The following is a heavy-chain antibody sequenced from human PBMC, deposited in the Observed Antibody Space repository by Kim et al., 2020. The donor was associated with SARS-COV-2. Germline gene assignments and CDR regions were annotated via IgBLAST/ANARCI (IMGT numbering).Heavy chain of an antibody. Sequence: SETLSLTCTVSGGSISSGGYYWSWIRQHPGKGLEWIGYIYYSGSTYYNPSLKSRVTISVDTSKNQFSLKLSSVTAADTAVYYCARGRDTYYDILTGYYNPTLGAFDIWGQGTMVTVSS. V-gene: IGHV4-31*03. J-gene: IGHJ3*02. CDR2: IYYSGST. CDR3: ARGRDTYYDILTGYYNPTLGAFDI. CDR1: GGSISSGGYY. D-gene: IGHD3-9*01.